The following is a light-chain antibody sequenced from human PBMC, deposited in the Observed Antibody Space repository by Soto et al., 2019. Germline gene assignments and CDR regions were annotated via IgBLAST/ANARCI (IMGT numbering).Light chain of an antibody. CDR2: LNSDGSH. CDR1: SGHSNYA. Sequence: QLVLSQSPSASASLGASVKVTCTLSSGHSNYAIAWHQQQPETGPRFLMKLNSDGSHTKGDGIPDRFSGSISGAERYLTIPSLQSEDEADYYCQTWDTGTQVVFGGGTKVTVL. CDR3: QTWDTGTQVV. J-gene: IGLJ2*01. V-gene: IGLV4-69*01.